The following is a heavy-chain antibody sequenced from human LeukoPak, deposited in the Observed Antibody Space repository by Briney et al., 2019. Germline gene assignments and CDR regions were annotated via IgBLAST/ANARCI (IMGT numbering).Heavy chain of an antibody. CDR3: ARTNSRYTSNYNFAY. Sequence: SETLSLTCNVSGGSITSYYWSWIRQPPGKGLEWIGNIYYSGTTNYNPSLKSRVTISVDTSKKQFSLKLSSVTAADTAMYFCARTNSRYTSNYNFAYWGQGTLVTVSS. V-gene: IGHV4-59*12. D-gene: IGHD3-16*02. CDR1: GGSITSYY. J-gene: IGHJ4*02. CDR2: IYYSGTT.